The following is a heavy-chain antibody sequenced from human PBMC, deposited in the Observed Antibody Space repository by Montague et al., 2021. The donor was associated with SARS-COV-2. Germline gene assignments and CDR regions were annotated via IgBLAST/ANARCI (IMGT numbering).Heavy chain of an antibody. J-gene: IGHJ6*02. CDR3: ARVQRTTGTTRLGTYYYYYYGMDV. CDR2: IKQDGSEK. Sequence: SLRLSCAASGFTFSRYWMSWVRQAPGKGLEWVANIKQDGSEKYYXXSLKGRFTISRDNAKDSLYLQMNSLRAEDTAVYYCARVQRTTGTTRLGTYYYYYYGMDVWGQGTTVTVSS. CDR1: GFTFSRYW. V-gene: IGHV3-7*01. D-gene: IGHD1-1*01.